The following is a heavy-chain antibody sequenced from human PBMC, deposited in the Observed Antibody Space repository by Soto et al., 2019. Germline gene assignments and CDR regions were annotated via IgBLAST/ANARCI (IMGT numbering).Heavy chain of an antibody. CDR1: GGSITSTNW. CDR2: IYHSGTT. CDR3: ARDRGIAAAGS. J-gene: IGHJ5*02. D-gene: IGHD6-13*01. V-gene: IGHV4-4*02. Sequence: SETLSLTCAVSGGSITSTNWWSWVRQPPGKGLEWIGEIYHSGTTNYNPSLKSRVTISVDKSKNQFSLKLTSVTAADTAVYYCARDRGIAAAGSWGQGILVTVSS.